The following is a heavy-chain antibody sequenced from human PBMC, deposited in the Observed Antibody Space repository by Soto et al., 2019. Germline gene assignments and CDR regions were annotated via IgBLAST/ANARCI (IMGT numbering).Heavy chain of an antibody. V-gene: IGHV4-59*01. J-gene: IGHJ4*02. D-gene: IGHD1-26*01. CDR1: GGSIDNYY. Sequence: PSETLSLTCSVSGGSIDNYYWSWIRQSPGKGLEWIGYIYYSGSTNYNSSLKSRVTISLDTSNNLFSLKLTSVTAADTAVYYCARGSAFIGLDYWGQGTPVTVSS. CDR2: IYYSGST. CDR3: ARGSAFIGLDY.